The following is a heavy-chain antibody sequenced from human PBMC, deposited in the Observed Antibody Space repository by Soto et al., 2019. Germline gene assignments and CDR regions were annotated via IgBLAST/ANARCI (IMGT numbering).Heavy chain of an antibody. V-gene: IGHV4-30-2*01. Sequence: QLQLQESGSRLLKPSQTLSLTCAVSGGSISSGDYSWHWIRQPPGKGLEWIGYVFHSGSTYSNPSLKSQVTISLDRSKNQLSLSLNSVTAADTAVYYCASSTVTSGEAFDIWGQGTMVTVSS. D-gene: IGHD4-17*01. CDR3: ASSTVTSGEAFDI. CDR2: VFHSGST. J-gene: IGHJ3*02. CDR1: GGSISSGDYS.